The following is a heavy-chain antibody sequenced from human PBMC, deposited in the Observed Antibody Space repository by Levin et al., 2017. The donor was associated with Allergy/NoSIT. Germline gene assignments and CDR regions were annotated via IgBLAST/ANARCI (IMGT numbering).Heavy chain of an antibody. J-gene: IGHJ5*02. Sequence: PGESLKISCKASGYTFISYFIHWVRQAPGQGLEWVGIINPSSGSTTYAQKFQGRVTMTRDTSTSTVYMELSSLRSEDTAVYYCARGGSSSWYAWFDPWGQGTLVTVSS. CDR1: GYTFISYF. D-gene: IGHD6-13*01. CDR3: ARGGSSSWYAWFDP. V-gene: IGHV1-46*03. CDR2: INPSSGST.